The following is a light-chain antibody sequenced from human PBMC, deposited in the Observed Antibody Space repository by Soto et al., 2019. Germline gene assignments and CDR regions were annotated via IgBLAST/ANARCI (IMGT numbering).Light chain of an antibody. J-gene: IGKJ2*01. Sequence: EIVMTQSPATLSLSPGERATLFCRASQTVNTNLAWYQQKLGQAPRLLIYGASTRATGIPARFSGSGSGTEFTLTISSLQSEDCTIYYCQQYNNWQYTFGQGTKVDIK. V-gene: IGKV3-15*01. CDR1: QTVNTN. CDR3: QQYNNWQYT. CDR2: GAS.